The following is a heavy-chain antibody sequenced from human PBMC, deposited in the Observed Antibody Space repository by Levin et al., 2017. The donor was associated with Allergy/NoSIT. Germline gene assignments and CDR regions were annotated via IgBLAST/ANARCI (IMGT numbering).Heavy chain of an antibody. V-gene: IGHV3-13*04. CDR1: GFTFSSYD. J-gene: IGHJ3*02. Sequence: LSLTCAASGFTFSSYDMHWVRQATGKGLEWVSAIGTAGDTYYPGSVKGRFTISRENAKNSLYLQMNSLRAGDTAVYYCARGSGSGSWEAFDIWGQGTMVTVSS. CDR2: IGTAGDT. CDR3: ARGSGSGSWEAFDI. D-gene: IGHD3-10*01.